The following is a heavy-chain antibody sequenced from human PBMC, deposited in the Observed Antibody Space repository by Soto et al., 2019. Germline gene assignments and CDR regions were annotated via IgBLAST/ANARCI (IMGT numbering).Heavy chain of an antibody. CDR2: IYHSGSF. V-gene: IGHV4-30-2*01. D-gene: IGHD2-2*01. J-gene: IGHJ5*02. CDR3: ARGSCSSTSCSPVPFDP. Sequence: SETLSLTCGVSGASVSSGVYSWTWIRQPPGKGLEWIGYIYHSGSFLYSPSLKSRLTISLDRSENQFSLRLTSVTAADTAVYFCARGSCSSTSCSPVPFDPWGQGTLVTV. CDR1: GASVSSGVYS.